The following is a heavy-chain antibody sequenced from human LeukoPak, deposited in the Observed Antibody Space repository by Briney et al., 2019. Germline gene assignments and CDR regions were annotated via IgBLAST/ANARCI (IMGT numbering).Heavy chain of an antibody. Sequence: SQTLSLTCTVSGGSISSGGYYWSWIRQHPGKGLAWIGYIYYSGSTYYNPSLKSRVTISVDTSKNQFSLKLSSVTAADTAVYYCARGGPYYGDYFVFDYWGQGTLVTVSS. V-gene: IGHV4-31*03. CDR2: IYYSGST. CDR1: GGSISSGGYY. D-gene: IGHD4-17*01. CDR3: ARGGPYYGDYFVFDY. J-gene: IGHJ4*02.